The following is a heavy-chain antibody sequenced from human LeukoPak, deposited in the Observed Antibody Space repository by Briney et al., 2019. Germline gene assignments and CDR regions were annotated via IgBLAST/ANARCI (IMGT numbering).Heavy chain of an antibody. V-gene: IGHV4-38-2*02. CDR3: ARGDDYITMVRGVIQASYYFDY. D-gene: IGHD3-10*01. Sequence: PSETLSLTCTVSGYSISSGYYWGWIRQPPGKGLEWIGSIYHSGSTYYNPSLKSRVTISVDTSKNQFSLKLSSVTAADTAVYYCARGDDYITMVRGVIQASYYFDYWGQGTLVTVSS. J-gene: IGHJ4*02. CDR1: GYSISSGYY. CDR2: IYHSGST.